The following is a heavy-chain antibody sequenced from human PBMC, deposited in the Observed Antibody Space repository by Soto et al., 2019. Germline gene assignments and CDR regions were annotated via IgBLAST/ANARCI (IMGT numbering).Heavy chain of an antibody. CDR2: VFSSGST. CDR1: GGSISSYY. J-gene: IGHJ6*03. V-gene: IGHV4-59*08. CDR3: ARRGKKSFYYYMDV. Sequence: SETLSLTCTVSGGSISSYYWTWGRQSPWKGLEWIGYVFSSGSTNYNPSLESRVTISLDTSKNQFSLKVISVTAADTAVYYCARRGKKSFYYYMDVWGKGTTVTVSS.